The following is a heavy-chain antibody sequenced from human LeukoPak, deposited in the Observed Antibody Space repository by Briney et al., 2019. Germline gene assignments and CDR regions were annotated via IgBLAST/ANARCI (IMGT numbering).Heavy chain of an antibody. CDR1: GFTFSSYS. D-gene: IGHD3-10*01. J-gene: IGHJ4*02. Sequence: GGSLRLSCAASGFTFSSYSMNWVRQAPGKGLEWVSSISSSSSYIYYADSVKGRFTISRDNAKNSLYLQMSSLRAEDTAVYYCARDRITMVRGVAYFDYWGQGTLVTVSS. CDR2: ISSSSSYI. V-gene: IGHV3-21*01. CDR3: ARDRITMVRGVAYFDY.